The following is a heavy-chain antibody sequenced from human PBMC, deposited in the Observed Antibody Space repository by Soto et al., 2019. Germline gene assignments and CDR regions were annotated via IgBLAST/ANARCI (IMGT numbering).Heavy chain of an antibody. Sequence: GGSLRLSCAASGLTLSTFAMNWVRQAPGKGLEWVSRISGSGDTTDYADSVKGRFTISRDNPKNSLYLQMDSLRAEDTAVYYCAKSPPVTIFGVIIHYFDYWGPGTLVTVSS. V-gene: IGHV3-23*01. CDR1: GLTLSTFA. D-gene: IGHD3-3*01. CDR2: ISGSGDTT. J-gene: IGHJ4*02. CDR3: AKSPPVTIFGVIIHYFDY.